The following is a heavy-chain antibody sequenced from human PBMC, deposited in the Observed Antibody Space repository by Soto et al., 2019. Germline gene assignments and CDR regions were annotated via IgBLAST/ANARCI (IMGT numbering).Heavy chain of an antibody. CDR1: GYTFTDYY. CDR3: ARQGSY. Sequence: QVQLVQSGAEVKKPGASVKVSCKASGYTFTDYYMHWVRQAPGQGLEWLGWINPYTGGTNYAHKFQDRVTISVDTSKNQISLRLTSVTAADTAVYYCARQGSYWGHGTLVAVSS. J-gene: IGHJ4*01. V-gene: IGHV1-2*02. CDR2: INPYTGGT.